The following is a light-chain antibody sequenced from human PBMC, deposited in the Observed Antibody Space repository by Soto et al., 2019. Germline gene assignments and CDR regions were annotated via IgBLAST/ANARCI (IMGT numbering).Light chain of an antibody. CDR3: SSYTSSSSYV. Sequence: QSALTQPASVSGSPGQSITISCTGTSSDVGGYNYVSWYQQHPGKAPKLIIYEVSNRPSGVSTRFSGSKSGNTASLTISGLQAEDEPDYYCSSYTSSSSYVFGTGTKVTVL. J-gene: IGLJ1*01. CDR2: EVS. V-gene: IGLV2-14*01. CDR1: SSDVGGYNY.